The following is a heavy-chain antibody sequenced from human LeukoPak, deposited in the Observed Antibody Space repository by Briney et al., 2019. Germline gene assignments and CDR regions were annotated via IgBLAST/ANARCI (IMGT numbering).Heavy chain of an antibody. CDR2: IYYSGST. CDR3: ARDGHSSWYYYTD. D-gene: IGHD6-13*01. J-gene: IGHJ4*02. V-gene: IGHV4-59*01. CDR1: GGSISSYY. Sequence: PSETLSLTCTVSGGSISSYYWSWIRQPPGKGLEWIGYIYYSGSTNYNPSLKGRVTISVDTSKNQFSLKLSSVTAADTAVYYCARDGHSSWYYYTDWGQGTLVTVSS.